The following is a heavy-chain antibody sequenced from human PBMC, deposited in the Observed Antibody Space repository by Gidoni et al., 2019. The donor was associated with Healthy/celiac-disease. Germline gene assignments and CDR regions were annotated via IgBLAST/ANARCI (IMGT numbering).Heavy chain of an antibody. CDR2: IWYDGSNK. V-gene: IGHV3-33*01. D-gene: IGHD2-21*01. J-gene: IGHJ6*02. CDR1: GFTFSSYG. CDR3: ARDLFTPQGYYGMDV. Sequence: QVQLVESGGGVVQPGRSLRLSCAASGFTFSSYGMHWVRQAPGKGLEWVAVIWYDGSNKYYADSVKGRFTISRDNSKNTLYLQMNSLRAEDTAVYYCARDLFTPQGYYGMDVWGQGTTVTVSS.